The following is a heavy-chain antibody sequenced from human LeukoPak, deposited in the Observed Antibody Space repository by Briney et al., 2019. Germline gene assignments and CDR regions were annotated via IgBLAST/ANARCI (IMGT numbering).Heavy chain of an antibody. D-gene: IGHD6-13*01. CDR3: ARGVGIAAAGEFDY. V-gene: IGHV4-59*01. CDR2: IYYSGST. CDR1: GGSISHYY. Sequence: SETLSLTCTVSGGSISHYYWNWIRQPPGKGLEWIGYIYYSGSTKYNPSLKSRVTISLDTSKNQFSLKLSSVTTADTAVYFCARGVGIAAAGEFDYWGQGTLVTVSS. J-gene: IGHJ4*02.